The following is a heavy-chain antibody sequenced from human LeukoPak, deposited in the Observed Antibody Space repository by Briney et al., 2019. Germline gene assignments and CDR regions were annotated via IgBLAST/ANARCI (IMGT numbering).Heavy chain of an antibody. CDR3: ARDKFSENIAEGSRFDY. Sequence: GGSLRLSCAASGFTFSDYYMSWIRQAPGKGLEWVSYISSSGSTIYYADSVKGRSTISRDNAKNSLYLQMDSLRAEDTAVYYCARDKFSENIAEGSRFDYWGQGTLLTVSS. D-gene: IGHD2/OR15-2a*01. CDR1: GFTFSDYY. J-gene: IGHJ4*02. CDR2: ISSSGSTI. V-gene: IGHV3-11*04.